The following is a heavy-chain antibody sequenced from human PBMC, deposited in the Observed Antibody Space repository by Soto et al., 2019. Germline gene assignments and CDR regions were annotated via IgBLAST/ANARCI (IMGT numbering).Heavy chain of an antibody. Sequence: PSETLSLTCTVSGGSISSGGYYWSWIRQPPGKGLEWFGSIYYSGSTYYNPSLKSRVTISVDTSKNQFSLKLSSVTAADTAVYYCASTYDPYPSSWYPEGHSSGWYWGQGTLVTVSS. CDR1: GGSISSGGYY. V-gene: IGHV4-39*01. D-gene: IGHD6-19*01. CDR3: ASTYDPYPSSWYPEGHSSGWY. J-gene: IGHJ4*02. CDR2: IYYSGST.